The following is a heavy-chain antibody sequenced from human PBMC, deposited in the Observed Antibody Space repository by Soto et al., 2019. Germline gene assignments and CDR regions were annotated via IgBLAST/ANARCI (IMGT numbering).Heavy chain of an antibody. Sequence: ASVKVSCKASGYTFTGYYMHWVRQAPGQGLEWMGWINPNSGGTNYAQKFQGWVTMTRDTSISTAYMELSRLRSDDTAVYYCARVVDYSSGFDYGMDVWGQGTTVTVS. J-gene: IGHJ6*02. D-gene: IGHD6-25*01. CDR2: INPNSGGT. CDR3: ARVVDYSSGFDYGMDV. CDR1: GYTFTGYY. V-gene: IGHV1-2*04.